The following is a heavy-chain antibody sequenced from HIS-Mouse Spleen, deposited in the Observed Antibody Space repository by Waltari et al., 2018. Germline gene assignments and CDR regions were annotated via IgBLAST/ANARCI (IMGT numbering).Heavy chain of an antibody. Sequence: QLQLQESGPGLVKPSETLSLTCTVSGGSISSSSYYWGWIRQPPGKGLEWIGSSYYSGGTYYNPCLKSRGTISVDTSKNQFSRKLSSVTAADTAVYYCAREIPYSSSWYDWYFDLWGRGTLVTVSS. V-gene: IGHV4-39*07. CDR2: SYYSGGT. CDR3: AREIPYSSSWYDWYFDL. J-gene: IGHJ2*01. CDR1: GGSISSSSYY. D-gene: IGHD6-13*01.